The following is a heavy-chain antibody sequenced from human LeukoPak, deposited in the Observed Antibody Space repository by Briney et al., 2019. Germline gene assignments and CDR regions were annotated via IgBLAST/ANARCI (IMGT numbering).Heavy chain of an antibody. CDR2: IYHSGST. J-gene: IGHJ4*02. D-gene: IGHD3-22*01. CDR3: AMTRTSGSITPDY. Sequence: SEALSLTCTVSGGSISSGGYYWSWIRQPPGKGLEWIGYIYHSGSTYYNPSLKSRVTISVDTSKNQFSLKLSSVTAADTAVYYCAMTRTSGSITPDYWGQGTLVTVSS. V-gene: IGHV4-30-2*02. CDR1: GGSISSGGYY.